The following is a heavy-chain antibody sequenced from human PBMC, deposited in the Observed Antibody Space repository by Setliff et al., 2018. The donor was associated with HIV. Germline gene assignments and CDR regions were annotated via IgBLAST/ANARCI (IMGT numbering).Heavy chain of an antibody. CDR2: IYTSGST. CDR3: GREGEGELPGY. V-gene: IGHV4-61*09. Sequence: PSETLSLTCTVSGGSISSGNHYWSWIRQPAGKALEWIGHIYTSGSTSYNPPLKSRVTISVDKSKNQFSLKLSSVTAADTAVYYCGREGEGELPGYWGQGTLVTVSS. J-gene: IGHJ4*02. D-gene: IGHD1-7*01. CDR1: GGSISSGNHY.